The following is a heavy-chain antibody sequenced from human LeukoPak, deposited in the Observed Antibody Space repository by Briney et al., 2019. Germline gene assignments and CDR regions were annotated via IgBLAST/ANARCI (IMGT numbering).Heavy chain of an antibody. V-gene: IGHV1-18*04. D-gene: IGHD3-3*01. CDR3: ARGFYQHFDY. CDR1: GYTFTSYY. CDR2: ISTYNGNT. Sequence: GASVKVSCKASGYTFTSYYMHWVRQAPGQGLEWMGWISTYNGNTNYAQKLQGGVTMTADTSTTTAYMELRSLSSDDTAVYYCARGFYQHFDYWGQGTLVTVSS. J-gene: IGHJ4*02.